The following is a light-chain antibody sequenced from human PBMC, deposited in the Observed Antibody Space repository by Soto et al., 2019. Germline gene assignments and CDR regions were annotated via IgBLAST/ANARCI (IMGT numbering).Light chain of an antibody. CDR3: QQYSSYWT. CDR1: QSVRRF. CDR2: DAS. Sequence: DIQMTQSPSTLSASVGDRVTIPCRASQSVRRFLAWYQQKPGKAPKLLIYDASILESGVPSRFSGTGSGTEFTLTISSLQPDDFATYYCQQYSSYWTFGQGTKVDIK. V-gene: IGKV1-5*01. J-gene: IGKJ1*01.